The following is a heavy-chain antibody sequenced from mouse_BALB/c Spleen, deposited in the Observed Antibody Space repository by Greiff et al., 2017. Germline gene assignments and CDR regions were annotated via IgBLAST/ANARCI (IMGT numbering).Heavy chain of an antibody. CDR1: GFNIKDTY. Sequence: EVQLQQSGAELVKPGASVKLSCTASGFNIKDTYMHWVKQRPEQGLEWIGRIDPANGNTKYDPKFQGKATITADTSSNTAYLQLSSLTSEDTAVYYCARAYGNSLGYYAMDYWGQGTSVTVSS. D-gene: IGHD2-10*02. J-gene: IGHJ4*01. CDR3: ARAYGNSLGYYAMDY. V-gene: IGHV14-3*02. CDR2: IDPANGNT.